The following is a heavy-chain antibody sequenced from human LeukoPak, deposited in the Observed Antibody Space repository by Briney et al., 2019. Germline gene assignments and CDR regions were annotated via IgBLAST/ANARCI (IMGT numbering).Heavy chain of an antibody. D-gene: IGHD3-22*01. V-gene: IGHV3-23*01. Sequence: GGSLRLSCAASGFTLSRYGMSWVRQAPGKGLEWVSAISGGGGSTYYADSVKGRFTISRDNSKNTLFLQMNSLRAEDTALYYCARDLSYDSSGYYDWGQGTLVTVSS. CDR2: ISGGGGST. CDR3: ARDLSYDSSGYYD. J-gene: IGHJ4*02. CDR1: GFTLSRYG.